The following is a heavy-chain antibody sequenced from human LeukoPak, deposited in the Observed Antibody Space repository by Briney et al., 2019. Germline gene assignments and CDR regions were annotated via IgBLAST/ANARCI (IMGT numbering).Heavy chain of an antibody. V-gene: IGHV2-70*11. CDR2: IDWDDAK. J-gene: IGHJ4*02. Sequence: ESGPTLVNPTQTLTLTCTFSGFSLTTSGMCVNWIRQPPGKALEWLARIDWDDAKWYSTSLKTRLTVSKDTSKNQVVLTMTNMDPVDTATHYCARLYSSSSGLFDSWGQGTLVTVSS. CDR3: ARLYSSSSGLFDS. D-gene: IGHD6-6*01. CDR1: GFSLTTSGMC.